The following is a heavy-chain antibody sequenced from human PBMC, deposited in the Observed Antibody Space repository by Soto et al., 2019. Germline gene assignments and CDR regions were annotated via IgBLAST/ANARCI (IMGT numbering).Heavy chain of an antibody. CDR1: GFTFSSYG. V-gene: IGHV3-30*18. J-gene: IGHJ6*02. Sequence: GGSLRLSCAASGFTFSSYGMHWVRQAPGKGLEWVAVISYDGSNKYYADSVKGRFTISGDNSKNTLYLQMNSLRAEDTAVYYCANDRVVAASRRGYYFGMDVWGHGTKVTV. D-gene: IGHD2-15*01. CDR3: ANDRVVAASRRGYYFGMDV. CDR2: ISYDGSNK.